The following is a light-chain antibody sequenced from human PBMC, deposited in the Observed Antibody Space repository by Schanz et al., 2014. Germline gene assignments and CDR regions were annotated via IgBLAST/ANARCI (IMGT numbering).Light chain of an antibody. J-gene: IGLJ2*01. CDR2: DVN. CDR1: SSDVGGYNY. CDR3: SSYTSTSTLI. Sequence: QSALTQPPSASGSPGQSVTISCTGTSSDVGGYNYVSWYQHHPGKAPKLMIYDVNNRPSGVSNRFSGSKSGNTASLTISGLQAEDEADYYCSSYTSTSTLIFGGGTKLTVL. V-gene: IGLV2-14*03.